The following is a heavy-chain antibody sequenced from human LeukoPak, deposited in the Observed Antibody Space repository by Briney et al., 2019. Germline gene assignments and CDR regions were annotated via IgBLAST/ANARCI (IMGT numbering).Heavy chain of an antibody. CDR2: IYYSGST. D-gene: IGHD3-22*01. V-gene: IGHV4-31*03. CDR3: ARGPSSGNFDY. CDR1: GGSISSGGYY. Sequence: SETLSLTCTVSGGSISSGGYYWSWIRQHPGKGLEWIGHIYYSGSTYYNPSLKSRVTISVDTSKNQFSLKLSSVTAADTAVYYCARGPSSGNFDYWGQGTLVTVSS. J-gene: IGHJ4*02.